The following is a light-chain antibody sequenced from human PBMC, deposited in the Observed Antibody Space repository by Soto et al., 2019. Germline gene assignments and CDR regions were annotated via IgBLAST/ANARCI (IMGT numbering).Light chain of an antibody. CDR1: SSNIGSGHD. V-gene: IGLV1-40*01. J-gene: IGLJ2*01. Sequence: QAVVTQPPSVAGAPGQRVIISCTGSSSNIGSGHDVHWYQQLPRTAPKLLIYANTNRPSGVPDRFSGSRSGTSASLAITGLQAEDESDYYCQSYDSSLSGVVFGGGTKLTVL. CDR3: QSYDSSLSGVV. CDR2: ANT.